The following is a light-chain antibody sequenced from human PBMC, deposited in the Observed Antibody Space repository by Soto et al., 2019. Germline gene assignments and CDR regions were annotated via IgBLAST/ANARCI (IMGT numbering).Light chain of an antibody. V-gene: IGLV2-14*01. Sequence: QSALTQPASVSGSPGQSITISCTGTSSDVGGYNYVSWYQQHPGKAPKLMIYDVSNRPSGVSNRFSGSKSGNTASLTISGLQADDEADDYCSSYTSSSTFGVFGGGTKLTVL. J-gene: IGLJ2*01. CDR3: SSYTSSSTFGV. CDR1: SSDVGGYNY. CDR2: DVS.